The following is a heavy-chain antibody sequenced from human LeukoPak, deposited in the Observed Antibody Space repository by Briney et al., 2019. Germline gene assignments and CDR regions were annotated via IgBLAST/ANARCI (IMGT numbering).Heavy chain of an antibody. J-gene: IGHJ3*02. D-gene: IGHD3-9*01. CDR1: GGSVSSGSYY. Sequence: SETLSLTCTVSGGSVSSGSYYWSWIRQPPGKGLEWIGYIYYSGSTNYNPSPKSRVTISVDTSKNQFSLKLSSVTAADTAVYYCARDRGYYDILTGYSHDAFDIWGQGTMVTVSS. CDR2: IYYSGST. CDR3: ARDRGYYDILTGYSHDAFDI. V-gene: IGHV4-61*01.